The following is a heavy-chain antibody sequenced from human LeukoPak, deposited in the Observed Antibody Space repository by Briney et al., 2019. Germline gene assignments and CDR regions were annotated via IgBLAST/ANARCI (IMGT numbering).Heavy chain of an antibody. CDR1: GYTFTGYY. CDR3: ARGGCSGGSCYSSWFDP. Sequence: ASVKVSCKASGYTFTGYYIHWVRQAPGQGLEWMGWVNPNSGGTNYAQKFQGRVTVTRDTSISTAYMELSRLRSDDTAVYYCARGGCSGGSCYSSWFDPWGQGILVTVSS. V-gene: IGHV1-2*02. J-gene: IGHJ5*02. CDR2: VNPNSGGT. D-gene: IGHD2-15*01.